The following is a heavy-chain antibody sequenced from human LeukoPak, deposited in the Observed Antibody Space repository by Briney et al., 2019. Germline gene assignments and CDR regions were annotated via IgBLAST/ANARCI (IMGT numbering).Heavy chain of an antibody. D-gene: IGHD3-10*01. J-gene: IGHJ4*02. V-gene: IGHV1-2*02. CDR3: ARVGGFGELS. Sequence: ASVKVSCKTSGYXFTAYYTLWVRQAPGQGPEWMGWINPNNGGTNYAQKFQGRVTMTRDTSISAAYMELSRLRSDDTAVYYCARVGGFGELSWGQGILVTVSS. CDR1: GYXFTAYY. CDR2: INPNNGGT.